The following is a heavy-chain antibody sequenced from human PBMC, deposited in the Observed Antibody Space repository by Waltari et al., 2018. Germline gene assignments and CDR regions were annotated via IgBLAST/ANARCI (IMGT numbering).Heavy chain of an antibody. CDR3: ARDRGRGLYLDT. V-gene: IGHV4-4*02. CDR1: GGSMSTSDC. Sequence: QLQLHGSGPGLVKPSGTLSLFCAVSGGSMSTSDCWPWVRQPPGKGLEWIGQVRGDGKTNHHPSFESRVTRSIDTSTYHFALKLTSATAADTALYDCARDRGRGLYLDTWGQGTLVTVSP. CDR2: VRGDGKT. D-gene: IGHD1-1*01. J-gene: IGHJ4*02.